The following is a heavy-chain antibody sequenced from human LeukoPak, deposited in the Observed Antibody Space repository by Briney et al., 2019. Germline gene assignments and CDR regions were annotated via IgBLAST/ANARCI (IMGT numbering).Heavy chain of an antibody. J-gene: IGHJ4*02. V-gene: IGHV1-69-2*01. D-gene: IGHD1-20*01. Sequence: GASVKISCKASGYTFTDYYMHWVQQAPGKGLEWMGRVDPEDGETIYAEKFQGRVTITADTSTDTAYMELSSLRSEDTAVYYCAREDHNWNYFDYWGQGTLVTVSS. CDR1: GYTFTDYY. CDR2: VDPEDGET. CDR3: AREDHNWNYFDY.